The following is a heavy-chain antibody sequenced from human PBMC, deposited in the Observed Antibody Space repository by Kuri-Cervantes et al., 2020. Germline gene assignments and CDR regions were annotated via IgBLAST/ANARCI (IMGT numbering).Heavy chain of an antibody. D-gene: IGHD6-19*01. V-gene: IGHV3-20*04. Sequence: GGSLRLSCAASGFTFNDYYMSWVRQAPGKGLEWVSVINWNGGSTGYADSVKGRFTISRDNAKNSLYLQMNSLRAEDTALYYCARPFTIAVGGLGYWGQGTLVTVSS. J-gene: IGHJ4*02. CDR1: GFTFNDYY. CDR3: ARPFTIAVGGLGY. CDR2: INWNGGST.